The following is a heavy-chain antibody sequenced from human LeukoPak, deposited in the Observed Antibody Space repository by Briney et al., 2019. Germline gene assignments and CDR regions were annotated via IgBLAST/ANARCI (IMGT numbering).Heavy chain of an antibody. Sequence: GGSLRLSCAASGFTVSSNYMSWVRQAPGKGLEWVSVIYSGGSTYYADSVKGRFTISRDNSKNTLYLQMNSLRAEDTAVYYCARFSWYKAFDYWGRGTLVTVSS. D-gene: IGHD6-13*01. CDR3: ARFSWYKAFDY. V-gene: IGHV3-66*01. CDR1: GFTVSSNY. J-gene: IGHJ4*02. CDR2: IYSGGST.